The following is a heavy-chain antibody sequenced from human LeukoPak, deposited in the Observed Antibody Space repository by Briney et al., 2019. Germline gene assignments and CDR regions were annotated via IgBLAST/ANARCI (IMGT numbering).Heavy chain of an antibody. J-gene: IGHJ4*02. V-gene: IGHV1-18*01. D-gene: IGHD1-7*01. CDR2: ISAYNGNT. Sequence: ASVKVSCKASGYTFTSYGISWVRQAPGQGLEWMGWISAYNGNTNYAQKLQGRVTMTTDTSTSTAYMELRSLRSDDTAVYYCARGSGRYSWNYGLWDYWGQGTLVTVSS. CDR3: ARGSGRYSWNYGLWDY. CDR1: GYTFTSYG.